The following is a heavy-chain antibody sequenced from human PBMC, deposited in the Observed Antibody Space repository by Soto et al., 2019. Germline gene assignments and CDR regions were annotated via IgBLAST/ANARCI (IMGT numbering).Heavy chain of an antibody. CDR3: ARAPRDVMITGYFDY. Sequence: ESGGGLVQPGGFLRLSCAASGFTVSSHFMIWVRQAPGKGLEWVSVIYDDGNTYYADSVKGRFTMSRDNSKNTLFLQVNRLRAEDTAVYYCARAPRDVMITGYFDYWGQGTLVTVSS. V-gene: IGHV3-66*01. D-gene: IGHD3-10*01. J-gene: IGHJ4*02. CDR2: IYDDGNT. CDR1: GFTVSSHF.